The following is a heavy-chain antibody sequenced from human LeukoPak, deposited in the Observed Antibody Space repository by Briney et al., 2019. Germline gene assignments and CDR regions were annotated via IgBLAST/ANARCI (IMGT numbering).Heavy chain of an antibody. CDR3: ARVANGDYFDF. J-gene: IGHJ4*02. D-gene: IGHD4-17*01. CDR2: IYFNGYT. V-gene: IGHV4-30-4*01. Sequence: SENLSLTCTVSGGSISNSDYYWSWIRQSPGKGLEWVGYIYFNGYTYYSPSLRSRLAISIDTSKNHFSLNLTSVTAADTAVYYCARVANGDYFDFWGQGTLVTVSS. CDR1: GGSISNSDYY.